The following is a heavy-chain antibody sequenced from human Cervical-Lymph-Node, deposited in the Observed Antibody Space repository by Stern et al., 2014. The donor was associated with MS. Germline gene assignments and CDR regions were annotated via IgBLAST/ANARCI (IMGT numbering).Heavy chain of an antibody. D-gene: IGHD4-17*01. J-gene: IGHJ4*02. CDR2: INAGNGNT. V-gene: IGHV1-3*01. CDR1: GYTFTTYS. Sequence: VQSGAEVKKPGASVKVSCKASGYTFTTYSIHWVRQAPGQRLEWMGWINAGNGNTKYSQKFQGRVTITRDTSASTAYVELSSLRSEDTAVYHCARARLRLLIDYWGQGTLVTVSS. CDR3: ARARLRLLIDY.